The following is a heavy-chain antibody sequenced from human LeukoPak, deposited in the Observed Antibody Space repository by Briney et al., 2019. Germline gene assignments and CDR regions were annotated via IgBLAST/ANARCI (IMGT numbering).Heavy chain of an antibody. Sequence: SETLSLTCTVSGGSISSSSYYWGWIRQPPGKGLEWIGYSYYSGSTNYNPSLKSRVTISVDTSKNQFSLKLSSVTAADTAVYYCARDGRYSSSWEGSNWFDPWGQGTLVTVSS. D-gene: IGHD6-13*01. CDR1: GGSISSSSYY. CDR3: ARDGRYSSSWEGSNWFDP. J-gene: IGHJ5*02. CDR2: SYYSGST. V-gene: IGHV4-61*05.